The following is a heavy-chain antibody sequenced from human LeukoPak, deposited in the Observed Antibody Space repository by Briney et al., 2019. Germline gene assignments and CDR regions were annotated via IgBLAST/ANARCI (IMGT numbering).Heavy chain of an antibody. J-gene: IGHJ4*02. CDR2: IYTSGST. D-gene: IGHD6-13*01. Sequence: SETLSLTCTVSGGSTSSYYWSWIRQPAGKGLEWIGRIYTSGSTNYNPSLKSRVTMSVDTSKNQFSLRLSSVTAADTAFYYCARDRGVSGFDYWGQGTLVTVSS. CDR3: ARDRGVSGFDY. V-gene: IGHV4-4*07. CDR1: GGSTSSYY.